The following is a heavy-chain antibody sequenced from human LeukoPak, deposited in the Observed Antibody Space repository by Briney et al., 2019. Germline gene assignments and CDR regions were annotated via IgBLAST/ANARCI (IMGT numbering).Heavy chain of an antibody. CDR1: GGTFSSYA. J-gene: IGHJ4*02. CDR3: ARGPGHGWYECDY. D-gene: IGHD6-19*01. CDR2: IIPIFGTA. V-gene: IGHV1-69*06. Sequence: SVKVSCKASGGTFSSYAISWVRQAPGQGLEWMGGIIPIFGTANYAQKFQGRVTITADKSRSTAYMELSSLRSEDTAVYYCARGPGHGWYECDYWGQGTLVTVSS.